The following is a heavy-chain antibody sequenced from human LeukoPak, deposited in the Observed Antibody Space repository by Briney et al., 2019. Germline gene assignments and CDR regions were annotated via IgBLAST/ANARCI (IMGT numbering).Heavy chain of an antibody. V-gene: IGHV3-48*03. CDR3: ASYIRYFTIDV. CDR1: GFTFSSYE. D-gene: IGHD3-9*01. J-gene: IGHJ6*03. CDR2: ISGSGTTI. Sequence: PGGSLRLSCAASGFTFSSYEMNWVRQAPGKGLEWVSYISGSGTTIYYADSVKGRFTISRDNAKNSLYLQMNSLRVEDTAVYYCASYIRYFTIDVWGKGTTVTISS.